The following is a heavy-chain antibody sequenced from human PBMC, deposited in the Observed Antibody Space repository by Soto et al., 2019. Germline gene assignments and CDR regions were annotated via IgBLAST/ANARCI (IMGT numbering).Heavy chain of an antibody. J-gene: IGHJ5*02. V-gene: IGHV1-46*01. CDR2: INPSGGST. CDR1: GYTFTSYY. Sequence: ASVKVSCKASGYTFTSYYMHWARQAPGQGLEWMGIINPSGGSTSYAQKFQGRVTMTRDTSTSTVYMELSSLRSEDTAVYYCAREIAADWFDPWGQGTLVTVSS. D-gene: IGHD6-25*01. CDR3: AREIAADWFDP.